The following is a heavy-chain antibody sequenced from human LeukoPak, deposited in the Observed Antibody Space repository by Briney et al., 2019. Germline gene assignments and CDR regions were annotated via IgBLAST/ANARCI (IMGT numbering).Heavy chain of an antibody. CDR2: IGGRRGGI. J-gene: IGHJ4*02. CDR3: AQDYSDVDSYYHPYGD. CDR1: GFTFSSYG. Sequence: PGGSLRLSCAASGFTFSSYGMHWVRQAPGKELEWVATIGGRRGGIFYADSVEGRFTISRDDAKNALFLQMYSLRPEDTAFYYCAQDYSDVDSYYHPYGDWGQGTLVTVSS. V-gene: IGHV3-23*01. D-gene: IGHD3-10*01.